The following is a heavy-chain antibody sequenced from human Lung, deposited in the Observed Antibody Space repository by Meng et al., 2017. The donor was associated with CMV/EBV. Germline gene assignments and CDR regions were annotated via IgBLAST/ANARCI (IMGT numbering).Heavy chain of an antibody. J-gene: IGHJ4*02. CDR2: IYYSGST. V-gene: IGHV4-31*03. CDR3: ARVGCSSTSCPDY. CDR1: GGSISSGGYY. Sequence: SETLSLXCTVSGGSISSGGYYWSWIRQHPGKGLEWIGYIYYSGSTYYNPSLKSRVTISVDTSKNQFSLKLSSVTAADTAVYYCARVGCSSTSCPDYWGQGTPVTVSS. D-gene: IGHD2-2*01.